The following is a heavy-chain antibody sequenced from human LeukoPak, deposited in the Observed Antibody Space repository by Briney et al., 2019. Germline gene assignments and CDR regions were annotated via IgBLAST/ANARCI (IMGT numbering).Heavy chain of an antibody. CDR3: ARGSDDFWSGYSPSY. CDR2: IIPIFGTA. Sequence: SVKVSCKASGGTFSSYAISWVRQAPGQGLEWMGVIIPIFGTANYAQKFQGRVTITADESTSTAYMELSSLRSEDTAVYYCARGSDDFWSGYSPSYWGQGTLVTVSS. J-gene: IGHJ4*02. CDR1: GGTFSSYA. V-gene: IGHV1-69*01. D-gene: IGHD3-3*01.